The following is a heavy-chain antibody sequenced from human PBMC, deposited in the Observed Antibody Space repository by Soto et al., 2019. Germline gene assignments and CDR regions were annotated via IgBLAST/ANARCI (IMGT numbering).Heavy chain of an antibody. CDR2: IYYSGST. CDR1: GGSISSSSYY. J-gene: IGHJ5*02. D-gene: IGHD3-22*01. CDR3: VCYDSSGYYGTWGWFDP. V-gene: IGHV4-39*01. Sequence: SETLSLTCTVSGGSISSSSYYWGWIRQPPGKGLEWIGSIYYSGSTYYNPSLKSRVTISVDTSKNQFSLKLSSVTAADTAVYYPVCYDSSGYYGTWGWFDPWGQGILVTVSS.